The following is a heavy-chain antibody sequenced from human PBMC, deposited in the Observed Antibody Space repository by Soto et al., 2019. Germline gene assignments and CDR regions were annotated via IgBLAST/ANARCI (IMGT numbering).Heavy chain of an antibody. J-gene: IGHJ5*02. Sequence: PGGSLRLSCAASGFTFSNAWMSWVRQAPGKGLEWVGRIKSKTDGGTTDYAAPVKGRFTISRDDSKNTLYLQMNSLKTEDTAVYYCTIIISPRATIDPWGQGTLVTVSS. CDR3: TIIISPRATIDP. CDR2: IKSKTDGGTT. V-gene: IGHV3-15*01. D-gene: IGHD3-10*01. CDR1: GFTFSNAW.